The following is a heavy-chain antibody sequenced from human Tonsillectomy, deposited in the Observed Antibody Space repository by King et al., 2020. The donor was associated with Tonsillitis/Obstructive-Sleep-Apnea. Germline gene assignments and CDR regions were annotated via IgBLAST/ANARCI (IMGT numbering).Heavy chain of an antibody. D-gene: IGHD1-7*01. CDR2: IKVYNGKT. Sequence: VQLVESGAEVKKPGASVKVSCKASGYTFISYGISWVRQDTGQGLEWMGGIKVYNGKTNYSQKFQGIVIMTTDTSTSTGYMELRSLRSDDTAVYYCARGGTTASYYYMNVWGQGTTVTVSS. CDR1: GYTFISYG. CDR3: ARGGTTASYYYMNV. V-gene: IGHV1-18*01. J-gene: IGHJ6*03.